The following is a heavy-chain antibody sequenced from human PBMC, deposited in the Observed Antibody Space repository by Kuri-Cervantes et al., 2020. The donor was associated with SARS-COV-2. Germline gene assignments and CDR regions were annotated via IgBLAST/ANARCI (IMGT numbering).Heavy chain of an antibody. Sequence: SQTLSLTCAVSGYSISSGYYWGWIRQPPGKGLEWIGSIYHSGSTYYNPSLKSRVTISVDTSKNQFSLKLSSVTAADTAVYYCARLDILVVPAAIYYWGQGILVTVSS. CDR2: IYHSGST. CDR3: ARLDILVVPAAIYY. V-gene: IGHV4-38-2*01. D-gene: IGHD2-2*02. CDR1: GYSISSGYY. J-gene: IGHJ4*02.